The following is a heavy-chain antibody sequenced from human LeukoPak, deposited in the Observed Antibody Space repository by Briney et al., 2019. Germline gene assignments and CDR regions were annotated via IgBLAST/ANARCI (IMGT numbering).Heavy chain of an antibody. V-gene: IGHV1-46*01. Sequence: ASVKVSCKASGYTFTSYHLHWVRQAPGQGLEWMGIINPSGGSPNYAQKFQGRVTMTRNTSISTAYMELNSLTSEDTAVYYCASDTSHTGGYYYREDAFDVWGQGTMVTVPS. CDR1: GYTFTSYH. CDR2: INPSGGSP. D-gene: IGHD3-22*01. CDR3: ASDTSHTGGYYYREDAFDV. J-gene: IGHJ3*01.